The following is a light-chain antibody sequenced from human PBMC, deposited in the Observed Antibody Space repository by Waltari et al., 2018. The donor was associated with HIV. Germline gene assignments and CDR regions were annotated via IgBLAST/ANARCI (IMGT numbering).Light chain of an antibody. CDR1: RSHIGSNS. J-gene: IGLJ2*01. CDR3: TSYAGSNNLVI. CDR2: KNN. V-gene: IGLV1-44*01. Sequence: QSVLTQPPSASGTPGQRVTISCSGRRSHIGSNSVRWYQQLPGTAPRLLIFKNNQRPSGVPDRFSGSKSGTSASLAISGLQSEDEADYYCTSYAGSNNLVIFGGGTKVTVL.